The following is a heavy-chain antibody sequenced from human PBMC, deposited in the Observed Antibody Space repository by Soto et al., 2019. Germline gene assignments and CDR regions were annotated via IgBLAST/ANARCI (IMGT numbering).Heavy chain of an antibody. CDR2: INPSGGST. CDR3: ARDPSHGRYVDYYGMDV. D-gene: IGHD1-1*01. V-gene: IGHV1-46*01. CDR1: GYTFTSYY. J-gene: IGHJ6*02. Sequence: QVQLVQSGAEVKKPGASVKVSCKASGYTFTSYYMHWVRQAPRQGLEWMGIINPSGGSTSYAQKFQGRVTMTRDTSTSTVYMELSSLRSEDTAVYYCARDPSHGRYVDYYGMDVWGQGTTVTVSS.